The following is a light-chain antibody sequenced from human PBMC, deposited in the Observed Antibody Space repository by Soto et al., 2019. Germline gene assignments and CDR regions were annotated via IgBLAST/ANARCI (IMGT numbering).Light chain of an antibody. J-gene: IGLJ1*01. Sequence: QSALTQPASVSGSPGQSITISCTGTSNDVGGYNYVSWYQQYPGKAPKLMIYEVSNRPSGVSNRFFGSKSGNTASLTISGLQAEDEADYYCSSHTNGSYVFGAGTKLTVL. CDR2: EVS. CDR3: SSHTNGSYV. CDR1: SNDVGGYNY. V-gene: IGLV2-14*01.